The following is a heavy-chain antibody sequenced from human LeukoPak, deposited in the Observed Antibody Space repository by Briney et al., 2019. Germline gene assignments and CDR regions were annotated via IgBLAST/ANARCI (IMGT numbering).Heavy chain of an antibody. CDR3: AGGAGFIIKD. CDR2: IKQDGSEK. CDR1: GFTFSLYW. Sequence: GSLRLSCAASGFTFSLYWMNWVRRAPGKGLEWVANIKQDGSEKNYVDSVKGRFTISRDNAKNSLYLQMNNLRVEDTAMYYCAGGAGFIIKDWGQGTLVTVSS. V-gene: IGHV3-7*03. J-gene: IGHJ4*02. D-gene: IGHD6-13*01.